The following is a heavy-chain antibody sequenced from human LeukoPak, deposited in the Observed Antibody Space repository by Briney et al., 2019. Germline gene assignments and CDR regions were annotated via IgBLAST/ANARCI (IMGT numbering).Heavy chain of an antibody. CDR1: GFAFSSYS. Sequence: GGSLRLSCAASGFAFSSYSMNWVRQAPGKGLEWVSYISSASNTIYYADSVKGRFTISRDNAKNSLYLQMNSLRAEDTAMYYCARDGWFGDYNWFDPWGQGTLVTVSS. CDR2: ISSASNTI. J-gene: IGHJ5*02. V-gene: IGHV3-48*01. D-gene: IGHD3-10*01. CDR3: ARDGWFGDYNWFDP.